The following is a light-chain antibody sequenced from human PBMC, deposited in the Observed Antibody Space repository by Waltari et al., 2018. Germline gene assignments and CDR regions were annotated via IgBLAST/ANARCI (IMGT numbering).Light chain of an antibody. J-gene: IGLJ1*01. CDR3: SSYAGNNTPYV. Sequence: QSALTQPPSASGSPGQSVTISCTGTSSDVGGYNYVSWYQQHPGKAPQLMIFEVSKWPPGGPELFFGSKSGNTGSRTVAGLQAEDEADYYCSSYAGNNTPYVFGTGTKVTVL. CDR2: EVS. V-gene: IGLV2-8*01. CDR1: SSDVGGYNY.